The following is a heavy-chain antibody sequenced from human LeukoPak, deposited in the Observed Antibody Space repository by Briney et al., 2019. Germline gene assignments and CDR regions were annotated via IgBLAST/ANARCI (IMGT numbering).Heavy chain of an antibody. CDR2: MYYSGST. D-gene: IGHD1-26*01. V-gene: IGHV4-30-4*01. CDR3: ARYSGSYYLDY. J-gene: IGHJ4*02. CDR1: GGSISSGDYY. Sequence: SQTLSLTCTVSGGSISSGDYYLSWIRQPPGKGLEWIGYMYYSGSTYYNPSLKSRVTISVDTSKNQFSLKLNSVAAADTAVYYCARYSGSYYLDYWGQGTLVTVSS.